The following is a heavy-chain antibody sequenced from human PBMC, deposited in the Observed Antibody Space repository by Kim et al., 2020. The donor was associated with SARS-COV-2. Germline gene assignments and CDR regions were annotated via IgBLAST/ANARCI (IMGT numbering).Heavy chain of an antibody. V-gene: IGHV1-3*01. CDR2: INAANGYT. J-gene: IGHJ4*02. Sequence: ASVKVSCKASGYTFTTYTMHWVRQAPGQRLEWMGWINAANGYTKYSQKFQGRVTITRDTSASTAYMELSSLKSEDTAVYYCARVVAAAGDYWGQGTLVTVSS. CDR1: GYTFTTYT. CDR3: ARVVAAAGDY. D-gene: IGHD6-13*01.